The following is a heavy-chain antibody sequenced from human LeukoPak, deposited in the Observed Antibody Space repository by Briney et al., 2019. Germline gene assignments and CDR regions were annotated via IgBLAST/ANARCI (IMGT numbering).Heavy chain of an antibody. D-gene: IGHD3-9*01. V-gene: IGHV1-69*13. CDR2: IIPIFGTA. CDR1: GGTFSSYA. J-gene: IGHJ4*02. Sequence: ASVKVSCKASGGTFSSYAISWVRQAPGQGLEWMGGIIPIFGTANYAQKFQGRVTITADESTSTAYTELSSLRSEDTAVYYCASYPSLRYFDWLLFWGQGTLVTVSS. CDR3: ASYPSLRYFDWLLF.